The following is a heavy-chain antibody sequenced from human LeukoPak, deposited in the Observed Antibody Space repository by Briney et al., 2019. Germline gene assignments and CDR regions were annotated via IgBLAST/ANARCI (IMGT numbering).Heavy chain of an antibody. Sequence: PSETLSLTCAVYGGSFSGYYWSWIRQPPGKGLEWIGEINHSGSTNYNPSLKSRVTISVDTPKNQFSLKLSSVTPADTAVYYCARGSIVGATPNAFDIWGQGTMVTVSS. V-gene: IGHV4-34*01. CDR2: INHSGST. CDR3: ARGSIVGATPNAFDI. J-gene: IGHJ3*02. CDR1: GGSFSGYY. D-gene: IGHD1-26*01.